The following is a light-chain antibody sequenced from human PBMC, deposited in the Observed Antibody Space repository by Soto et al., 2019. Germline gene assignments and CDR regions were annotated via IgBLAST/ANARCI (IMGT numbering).Light chain of an antibody. V-gene: IGKV4-1*01. J-gene: IGKJ1*01. CDR1: QSVLYSSNNKNY. CDR2: WAS. CDR3: QQYSSAWT. Sequence: DIVMTQSPDSLAVSLGERATINCKSSQSVLYSSNNKNYLAWYQQKPGQPPKLLISWASTRESGVPARFSGSGSGTDCTPTMSSRQAEDVAVYYWQQYSSAWTFGQATKVELK.